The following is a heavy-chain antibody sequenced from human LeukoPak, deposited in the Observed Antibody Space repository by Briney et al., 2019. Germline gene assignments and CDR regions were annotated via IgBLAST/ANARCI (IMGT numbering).Heavy chain of an antibody. CDR2: MYQDGSEK. CDR3: AREARAAAATGGFDY. J-gene: IGHJ4*02. V-gene: IGHV3-7*01. Sequence: GGSLRLSCAASGFIFSAYWVTWVRQAPGKGLEWVANMYQDGSEKYYVDSVKGRFTISRDNAKNSLYLQMNSLRAEDTAIYYCAREARAAAATGGFDYWGQGTLVTVSS. D-gene: IGHD6-25*01. CDR1: GFIFSAYW.